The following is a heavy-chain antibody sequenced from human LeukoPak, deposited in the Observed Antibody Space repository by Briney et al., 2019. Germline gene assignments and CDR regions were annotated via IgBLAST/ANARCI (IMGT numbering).Heavy chain of an antibody. Sequence: GGSLRLSCAASGFTFSSYSMNWVRQAPGKGLEWVSSNSSSSSYIYYADSVKGRFTISRDNARNSLYLQMNSLRAEDTAVYYCAREKIISSGWNNWGQGTLVTVSS. CDR3: AREKIISSGWNN. CDR1: GFTFSSYS. J-gene: IGHJ4*02. V-gene: IGHV3-21*01. D-gene: IGHD6-19*01. CDR2: NSSSSSYI.